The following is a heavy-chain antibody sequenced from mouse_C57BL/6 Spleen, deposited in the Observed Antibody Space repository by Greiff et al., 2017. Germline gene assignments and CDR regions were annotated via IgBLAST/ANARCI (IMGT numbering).Heavy chain of an antibody. D-gene: IGHD1-1*01. J-gene: IGHJ2*02. CDR1: GYALTNYL. V-gene: IGHV1-54*01. Sequence: QVQLKQSGAELVRPGPSVKVSCKASGYALTNYLIELVKLRPGQGLEWIGVIHPGSGGTNYNEQFMGKATPTADKSSSTAYMQLSSLTSKDSAVSICARNDYGPDIDYWGQGTSLTVSS. CDR2: IHPGSGGT. CDR3: ARNDYGPDIDY.